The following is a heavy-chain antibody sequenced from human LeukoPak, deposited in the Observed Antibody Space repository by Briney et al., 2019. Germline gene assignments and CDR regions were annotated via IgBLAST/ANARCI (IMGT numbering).Heavy chain of an antibody. D-gene: IGHD1-14*01. CDR2: INHSGST. J-gene: IGHJ6*02. CDR1: GGSFSGYY. V-gene: IGHV4-34*01. Sequence: PSETLSLTCAVYGGSFSGYYWSWIRQPPGKGLEWIGEINHSGSTNYNPSLKSRVTISVDTSKNQFSLKLSSVTAADTAVYYCARGRTKSRYCYYYGMDVWGQGTTVTVSS. CDR3: ARGRTKSRYCYYYGMDV.